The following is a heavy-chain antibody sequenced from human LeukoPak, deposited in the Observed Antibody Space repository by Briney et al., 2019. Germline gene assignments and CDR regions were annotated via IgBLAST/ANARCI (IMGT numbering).Heavy chain of an antibody. J-gene: IGHJ3*02. Sequence: SETLSLTCAVNGGSFSGYYWTWIRQSPGKGPEWVGEINHSGSTNYNASLKSRVTKSEDTSKNQFSLKMTSVTAADTAVYYCARGRWGGNAFDIWGQGTMVTVSS. V-gene: IGHV4-34*01. D-gene: IGHD3-10*01. CDR2: INHSGST. CDR1: GGSFSGYY. CDR3: ARGRWGGNAFDI.